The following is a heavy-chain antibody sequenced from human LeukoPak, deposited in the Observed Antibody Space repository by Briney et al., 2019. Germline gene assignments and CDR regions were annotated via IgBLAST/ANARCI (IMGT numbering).Heavy chain of an antibody. J-gene: IGHJ5*02. CDR2: VHPNSGNT. CDR1: GYPFTTWE. V-gene: IGHV1-8*01. CDR3: ARGPRNDP. Sequence: GSVKVSCKTSGYPFTTWEINWVRQAAGQGLEWMGWVHPNSGNTAYAQKFQGRVTMTRDTSISTAYMELSGLRSDDTAVYFCARGPRNDPWGQGTLVTVSS.